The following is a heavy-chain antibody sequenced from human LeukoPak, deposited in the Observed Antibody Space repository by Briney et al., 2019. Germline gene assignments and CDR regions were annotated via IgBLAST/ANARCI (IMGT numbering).Heavy chain of an antibody. Sequence: QLGGSLRLSFSASGXPFSSYAMHWVRQAPGKGLEYVSAISDSGGSTYYADSVKGRFTISRDNSKNTLYLQMNSLRAEDTAVYYCANGYYYGSGSYYKEAFDIWGQGTMVTVSS. V-gene: IGHV3-64*04. J-gene: IGHJ3*02. D-gene: IGHD3-10*01. CDR1: GXPFSSYA. CDR2: ISDSGGST. CDR3: ANGYYYGSGSYYKEAFDI.